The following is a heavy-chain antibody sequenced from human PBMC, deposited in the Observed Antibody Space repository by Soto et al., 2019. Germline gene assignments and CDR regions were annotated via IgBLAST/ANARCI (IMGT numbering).Heavy chain of an antibody. D-gene: IGHD5-12*01. CDR1: GFSLTTSGVG. J-gene: IGHJ4*02. V-gene: IGHV2-5*02. Sequence: QITLKESGPTLVKPTQTLTLTCTFSGFSLTTSGVGVGWIRQPPGKALEWLAVIYWDDEKYYSLPLKSRLTITKDTSKNQVVLTMTNMDPVDTATYYCAHTPGGYGDPPFDYWGQGTLVTVSS. CDR3: AHTPGGYGDPPFDY. CDR2: IYWDDEK.